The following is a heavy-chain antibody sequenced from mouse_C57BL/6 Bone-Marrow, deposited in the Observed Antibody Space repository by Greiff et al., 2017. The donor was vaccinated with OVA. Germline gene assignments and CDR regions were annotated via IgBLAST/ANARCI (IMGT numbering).Heavy chain of an antibody. Sequence: VQLQQSGAELVRPGTSVKVSCKASGYAFTNYLIEWVKQRPGQGLEWIGVINPGSGGTNYNEKFKGKATLTADKSSSTAYMQLGSLTSEDAAVYFCAKSDYYGSSPDYWGQGTTLTVSS. V-gene: IGHV1-54*01. J-gene: IGHJ2*01. CDR1: GYAFTNYL. D-gene: IGHD1-1*01. CDR3: AKSDYYGSSPDY. CDR2: INPGSGGT.